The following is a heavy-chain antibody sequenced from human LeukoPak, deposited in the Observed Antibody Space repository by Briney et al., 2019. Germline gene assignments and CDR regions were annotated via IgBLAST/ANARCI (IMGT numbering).Heavy chain of an antibody. CDR3: XXXKSXXRSSAXXXXYMDV. J-gene: IGHJ6*03. CDR1: GFTFSTYA. V-gene: IGHV3-23*01. CDR2: ISGSGGST. D-gene: IGHD6-6*01. Sequence: HSGGSLRLSCAASGFTFSTYAMNWVRQAPGKGLEWVSAISGSGGSTYYADSVKGRFTISRDNPKSTVYLQMNSLRAEDTAVYHXXXXKSXXRSSAXXXXYMDVWGKGTTVTVSS.